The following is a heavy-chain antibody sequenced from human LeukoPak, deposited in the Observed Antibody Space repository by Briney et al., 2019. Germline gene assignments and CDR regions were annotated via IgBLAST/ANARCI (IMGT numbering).Heavy chain of an antibody. D-gene: IGHD6-19*01. CDR1: GFTVSSNY. Sequence: GGSLRLSCAASGFTVSSNYMSWVRQAPGKGLEWVSVIYSGGSTYYADSVKGRFTISRDNSKNTLYLQMNSLRAEDTAVYYCARARVGYSSGWSYYFDYWGQGTQVTVSS. J-gene: IGHJ4*02. CDR2: IYSGGST. V-gene: IGHV3-66*02. CDR3: ARARVGYSSGWSYYFDY.